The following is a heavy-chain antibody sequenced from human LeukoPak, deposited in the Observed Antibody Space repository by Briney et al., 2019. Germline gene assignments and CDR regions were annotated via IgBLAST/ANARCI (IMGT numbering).Heavy chain of an antibody. J-gene: IGHJ4*02. V-gene: IGHV3-23*01. D-gene: IGHD3-16*01. CDR1: GFTFSSYA. Sequence: GGSLRLSCAASGFTFSSYAMSWVRQAPGKGLEWVSAISGSGGSTYYADSVKGRFTISRDNSRDTLYLQMNSLRAEDTAVYYCAKGYYDYVWGSYYFDYGGQGTLVTVSS. CDR2: ISGSGGST. CDR3: AKGYYDYVWGSYYFDY.